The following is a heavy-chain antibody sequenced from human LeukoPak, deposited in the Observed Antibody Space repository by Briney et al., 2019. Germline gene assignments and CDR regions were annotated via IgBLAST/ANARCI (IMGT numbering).Heavy chain of an antibody. CDR2: IYHSGST. CDR1: GGSISSGGYT. CDR3: AREASSGYYVDY. Sequence: SETLSLTCAVSGGSISSGGYTWSWIRQPPGKGLEWIGYIYHSGSTYYNPSLKSRVTISVDRSKNQFSLKLSSVTAADTAVYYCAREASSGYYVDYWGQGTLVTVSS. V-gene: IGHV4-30-2*01. D-gene: IGHD3-22*01. J-gene: IGHJ4*02.